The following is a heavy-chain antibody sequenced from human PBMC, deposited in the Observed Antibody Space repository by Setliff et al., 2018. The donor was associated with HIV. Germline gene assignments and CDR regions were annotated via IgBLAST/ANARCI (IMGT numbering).Heavy chain of an antibody. J-gene: IGHJ6*03. CDR2: MYHSGST. D-gene: IGHD3-10*01. V-gene: IGHV4-31*03. CDR3: ARVTITTVRGVGYFYYFYMDV. CDR1: GGSVSSGGYY. Sequence: PSETLSLTCTVSGGSVSSGGYYWSWIRQHPGKGLEWIGYMYHSGSTHYNPSLKSRVTISVDTSKNQFSLKLRSVTAADTAVYYCARVTITTVRGVGYFYYFYMDVWGKGTTVTVSS.